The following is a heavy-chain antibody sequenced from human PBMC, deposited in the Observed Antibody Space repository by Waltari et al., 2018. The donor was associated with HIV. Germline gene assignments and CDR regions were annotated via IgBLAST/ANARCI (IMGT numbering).Heavy chain of an antibody. CDR3: TRQGGGRQNIAKYFDY. Sequence: QITLKESGPTLVKPTQTLTLTCTFSGFSLSTSGVGVGWIRQPPGQALEWLALIYWDNDKRYSPALKSRLTITKDTPKNQVFLTMTNMDPVDTATYYCTRQGGGRQNIAKYFDYWGQGTLVTVSS. D-gene: IGHD2-21*01. CDR1: GFSLSTSGVG. CDR2: IYWDNDK. J-gene: IGHJ4*02. V-gene: IGHV2-5*02.